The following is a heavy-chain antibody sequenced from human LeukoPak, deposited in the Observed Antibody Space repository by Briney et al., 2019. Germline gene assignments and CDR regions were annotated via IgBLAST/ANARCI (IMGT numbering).Heavy chain of an antibody. J-gene: IGHJ6*03. V-gene: IGHV4-59*11. Sequence: PSETLSLTCTVSGGSISSQYWSWIRQPPGKGLEWIGYIYYSGSTNYNPSLKSRVTISVDTSKHQFSLKMRCVTAADTAVYYCARSIYDVGYYYYMDVWGKGTTVTVSS. CDR1: GGSISSQY. CDR3: ARSIYDVGYYYYMDV. CDR2: IYYSGST. D-gene: IGHD5/OR15-5a*01.